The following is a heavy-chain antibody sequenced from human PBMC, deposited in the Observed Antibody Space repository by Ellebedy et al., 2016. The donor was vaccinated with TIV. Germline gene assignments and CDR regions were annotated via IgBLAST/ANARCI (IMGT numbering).Heavy chain of an antibody. CDR2: INPNSGGT. Sequence: ASVKVSCXASGYTFTGYYMHWVRQAPGQGLEWMGWINPNSGGTNYAQKFQGRVTMTRNTSISTAYMELSSLRSEDTAVYYCAIIVVPYMDVWGKGTTVTVSS. V-gene: IGHV1-2*02. D-gene: IGHD2-2*01. CDR1: GYTFTGYY. J-gene: IGHJ6*03. CDR3: AIIVVPYMDV.